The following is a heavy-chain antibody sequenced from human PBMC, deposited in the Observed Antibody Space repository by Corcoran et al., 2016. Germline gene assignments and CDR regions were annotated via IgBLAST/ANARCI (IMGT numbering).Heavy chain of an antibody. CDR2: IIPIFGTA. D-gene: IGHD3-22*01. CDR3: ARAWRGDSTAFDAFDI. Sequence: QVQLVQSGAEVKKPGSSVKVSCKASGGTFSSYAISWVRQAPGQGLEWMGGIIPIFGTANYAQKFQGRVTITADASTSTAYMELSSLRSEDTAVYYCARAWRGDSTAFDAFDIWGQGTMVTVSS. V-gene: IGHV1-69*01. J-gene: IGHJ3*02. CDR1: GGTFSSYA.